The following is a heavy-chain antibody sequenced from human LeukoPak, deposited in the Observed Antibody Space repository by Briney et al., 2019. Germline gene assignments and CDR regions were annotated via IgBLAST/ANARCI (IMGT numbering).Heavy chain of an antibody. V-gene: IGHV1-69*10. J-gene: IGHJ4*02. CDR1: GGTFSSYA. D-gene: IGHD2-15*01. CDR2: IIPILGIA. CDR3: ARGGHCSGGSCYSPLLDY. Sequence: GASVKVSCKASGGTFSSYAISWVRQAPGQGLEWMGGIIPILGIANYAQKFQGRVTITADKSTSTAYMELSSLRSEDTAVYYCARGGHCSGGSCYSPLLDYWGQGTLVTVSS.